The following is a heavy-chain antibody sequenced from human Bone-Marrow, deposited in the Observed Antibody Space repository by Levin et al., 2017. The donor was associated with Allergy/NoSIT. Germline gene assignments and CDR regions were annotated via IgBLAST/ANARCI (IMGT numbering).Heavy chain of an antibody. J-gene: IGHJ6*03. D-gene: IGHD2-2*01. Sequence: QAGGSLRLSCTASGFTFGDYAMSWVRQAPGKGLEWVGFIRSKAYGGTTEYAASVKGRFTISRDDSKSIAYLQMNSLKTEDTAVYYCTRDCSSTSCYGYYYYYYMDVWGKGTTVTVSS. CDR2: IRSKAYGGTT. CDR1: GFTFGDYA. V-gene: IGHV3-49*04. CDR3: TRDCSSTSCYGYYYYYYMDV.